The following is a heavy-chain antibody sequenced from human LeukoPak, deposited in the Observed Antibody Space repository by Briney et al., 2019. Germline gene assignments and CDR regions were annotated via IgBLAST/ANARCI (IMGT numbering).Heavy chain of an antibody. J-gene: IGHJ4*02. D-gene: IGHD6-6*01. CDR2: ISGSGGST. CDR1: GFTFSSYA. Sequence: GGSLRLSCLASGFTFSSYAMGWVRQAPGQGLEWVSAISGSGGSTYYADPVTGRFTMSRDNSKNTLYLQMTSLRAEDTAVYYCAKARASIAARRLDYCGQGTLVTVSS. V-gene: IGHV3-23*01. CDR3: AKARASIAARRLDY.